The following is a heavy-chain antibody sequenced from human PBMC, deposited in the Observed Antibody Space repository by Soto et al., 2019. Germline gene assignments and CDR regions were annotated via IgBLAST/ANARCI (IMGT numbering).Heavy chain of an antibody. J-gene: IGHJ5*02. CDR1: GYSFTNYW. CDR3: ARRRSGSFDP. Sequence: EVQLVQSGAEVKKPGESLKISCKGSGYSFTNYWIGWVRQMPGKGLEWMGIIYPGDSDTRYSPSFQGQVTFSVDKSISTAYMQGSRLKGSDTGMFYCARRRSGSFDPWGQGTLVTVSS. CDR2: IYPGDSDT. V-gene: IGHV5-51*03. D-gene: IGHD3-22*01.